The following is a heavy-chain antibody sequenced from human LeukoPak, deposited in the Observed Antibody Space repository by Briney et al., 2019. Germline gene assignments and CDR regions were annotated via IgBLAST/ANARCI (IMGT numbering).Heavy chain of an antibody. CDR3: AKDRQAGDIVVVVAVIFDY. J-gene: IGHJ4*02. CDR2: ISGSGGST. CDR1: GFTFSSYA. D-gene: IGHD2-15*01. Sequence: GGSLRLSCAASGFTFSSYAMSWVRQAPGKGLEWVSAISGSGGSTYYADSVKGRFTISRDNSKNTLYLQMNSLRAEDTAVYYCAKDRQAGDIVVVVAVIFDYWGQGTLVTVSS. V-gene: IGHV3-23*01.